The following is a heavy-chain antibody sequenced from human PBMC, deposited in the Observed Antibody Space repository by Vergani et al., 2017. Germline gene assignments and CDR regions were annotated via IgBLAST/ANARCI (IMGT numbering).Heavy chain of an antibody. CDR3: ARAWAAAGTYIIDY. V-gene: IGHV3-21*01. CDR2: ISSSSSYI. J-gene: IGHJ4*02. Sequence: EVQLLESGGGLVQPGGSLRLSCAASGFTFSSYAMSWVRQAPGKRLEWVSSISSSSSYIYYADSVKGRFTISRDNVKNSLYLQMNSLRAEDTAVYYCARAWAAAGTYIIDYWGQGTLVTVSS. CDR1: GFTFSSYA. D-gene: IGHD6-13*01.